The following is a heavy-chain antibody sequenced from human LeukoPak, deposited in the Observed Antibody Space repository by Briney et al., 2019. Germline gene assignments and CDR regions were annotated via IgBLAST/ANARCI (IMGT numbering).Heavy chain of an antibody. CDR3: AKNSQNAFDI. J-gene: IGHJ3*02. D-gene: IGHD2/OR15-2a*01. CDR2: ISSSSSYI. V-gene: IGHV3-21*01. Sequence: GGSLRLSCVASGFTFSSYSMNWVRQAPGKGLEWVSSISSSSSYIYYADSVKGRFTSSRDNAKNTLYLQMNSLRAEDTAVYYCAKNSQNAFDIWGQGTMVTVSS. CDR1: GFTFSSYS.